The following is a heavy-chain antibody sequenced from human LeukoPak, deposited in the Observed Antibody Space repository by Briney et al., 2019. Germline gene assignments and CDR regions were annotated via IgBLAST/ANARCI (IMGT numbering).Heavy chain of an antibody. V-gene: IGHV3-48*01. CDR3: AKGGTGTNRPVDY. D-gene: IGHD1-1*01. CDR1: GFTFSKYN. Sequence: GGSLRLSCAASGFTFSKYNMNWVRQAPGKGLEWVSYISTGSTTIYYADSVKGRFTISRDNSKNTLYLQMNSLRAEDTAVYYCAKGGTGTNRPVDYWGQGTLVTVSS. J-gene: IGHJ4*02. CDR2: ISTGSTTI.